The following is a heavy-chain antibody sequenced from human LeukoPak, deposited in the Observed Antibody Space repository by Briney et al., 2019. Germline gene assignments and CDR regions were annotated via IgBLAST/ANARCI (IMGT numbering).Heavy chain of an antibody. Sequence: SETLSLTCAVYGGSFSGYYWSWIRQPPGKGLEWIGEINHSGSTNYNPSLKSRVTISVDTSKNQFPLKLSSVTAADTAVYYCARKGSSSWAYYFDYWGQGTLVTVSS. CDR1: GGSFSGYY. V-gene: IGHV4-34*01. CDR2: INHSGST. D-gene: IGHD6-13*01. CDR3: ARKGSSSWAYYFDY. J-gene: IGHJ4*02.